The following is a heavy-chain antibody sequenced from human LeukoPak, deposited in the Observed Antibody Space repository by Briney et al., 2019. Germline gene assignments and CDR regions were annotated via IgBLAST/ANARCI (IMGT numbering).Heavy chain of an antibody. CDR2: IYTSGST. Sequence: PSETLSLTCTVSGGSISSGSYYWSWIRQPAGQGLEWIGRIYTSGSTNYNPSLKSRVTISVDTSKNQFSLKLSSVTAADTAVYYCARALSGSYYYYYYMDVWGKGTTVTVSS. D-gene: IGHD1-26*01. J-gene: IGHJ6*03. V-gene: IGHV4-61*02. CDR1: GGSISSGSYY. CDR3: ARALSGSYYYYYYMDV.